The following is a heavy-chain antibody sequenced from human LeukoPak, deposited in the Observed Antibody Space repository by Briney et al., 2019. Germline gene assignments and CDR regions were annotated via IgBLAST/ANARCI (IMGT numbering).Heavy chain of an antibody. D-gene: IGHD6-19*01. CDR3: AKDGGQWLVPRRDYYGMDV. CDR1: GFTFSSYA. J-gene: IGHJ6*02. CDR2: ISWNSGSI. Sequence: PRLSCAVSGFTFSSYAMSWVRQAPGKGLEWVSGISWNSGSIGYADSVKGRFTISRDNAKNSLYLQMNSLRAEGTALYYCAKDGGQWLVPRRDYYGMDVWGQGTTVTVSS. V-gene: IGHV3-9*01.